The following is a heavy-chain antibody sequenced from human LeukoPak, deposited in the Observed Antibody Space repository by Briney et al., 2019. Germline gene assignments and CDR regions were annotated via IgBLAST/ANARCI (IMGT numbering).Heavy chain of an antibody. J-gene: IGHJ3*01. CDR3: AKAGVRYFDSSGLYALDF. D-gene: IGHD3-22*01. CDR1: GGSISSTGYC. V-gene: IGHV4-39*01. Sequence: RPSETLSLTCAVSGGSISSTGYCWAWIRQPPGKGLEWIGTIYYSGSTYHNTSLKSRITMSVDTSRNQFSLKLSSVDAADTAVYYCAKAGVRYFDSSGLYALDFWGQGTTVTVSS. CDR2: IYYSGST.